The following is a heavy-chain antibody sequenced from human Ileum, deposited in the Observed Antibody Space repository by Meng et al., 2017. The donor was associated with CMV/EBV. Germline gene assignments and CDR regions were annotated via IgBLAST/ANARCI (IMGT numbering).Heavy chain of an antibody. CDR3: VKDLQPGGAEV. J-gene: IGHJ6*02. CDR2: IIWNSDHT. Sequence: GGSLRLSCAASGFTFDDHGTHWVRQVPGKGLEWVSGIIWNSDHTGYADSVKGRFTISRDNAKNSLYLEMNSLRAEDTALYYCVKDLQPGGAEVWGQGTTVTVSS. CDR1: GFTFDDHG. V-gene: IGHV3-9*01. D-gene: IGHD1-14*01.